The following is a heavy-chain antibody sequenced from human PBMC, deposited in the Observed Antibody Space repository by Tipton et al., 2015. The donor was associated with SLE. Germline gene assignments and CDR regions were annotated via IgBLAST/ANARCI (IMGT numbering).Heavy chain of an antibody. D-gene: IGHD6-19*01. Sequence: TLSLTCTVSDDSIGSHYWTWIRQPPGKGLEYIGYIYYTGSTNYNPSLTSRVTISVDTSKNQFSLRLSSVTAADTAVYYCATHPRSYSSGWSYYFDYWGQGALVTVSS. CDR2: IYYTGST. J-gene: IGHJ4*01. CDR1: DDSIGSHY. CDR3: ATHPRSYSSGWSYYFDY. V-gene: IGHV4-59*11.